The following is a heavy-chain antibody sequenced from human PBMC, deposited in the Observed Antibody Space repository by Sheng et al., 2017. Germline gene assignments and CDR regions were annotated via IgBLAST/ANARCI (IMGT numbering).Heavy chain of an antibody. D-gene: IGHD6-19*01. CDR1: GDSIINNHW. J-gene: IGHJ3*01. CDR2: TFMLGIS. V-gene: IGHV4-4*02. Sequence: QVQLQESGPGLVKPSGTLSLTCVVSGDSIINNHWYHWVRQSPGKGLEWIAETFMLGISTTIRPSKSRVTMSMDKSKNQISLNVTSVSAADTAVYYCVREPIGWLAFDVWGRGTVVTVSS. CDR3: VREPIGWLAFDV.